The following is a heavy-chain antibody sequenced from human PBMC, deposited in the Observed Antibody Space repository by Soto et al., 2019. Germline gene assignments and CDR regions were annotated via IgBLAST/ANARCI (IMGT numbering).Heavy chain of an antibody. CDR2: IGGSGDST. Sequence: EVQLLESGGGLVQPGGSLRLSCAAAGFTFSSYAMNWVRQAPGKGLELVLFIGGSGDSTYYADSLKGRFTISRDNTKNTLYLQMTSLRAEDTSVYYCANKFFSGSGSYRGWFDPWGQGTLVTVSS. V-gene: IGHV3-23*01. CDR3: ANKFFSGSGSYRGWFDP. J-gene: IGHJ5*02. CDR1: GFTFSSYA. D-gene: IGHD3-10*01.